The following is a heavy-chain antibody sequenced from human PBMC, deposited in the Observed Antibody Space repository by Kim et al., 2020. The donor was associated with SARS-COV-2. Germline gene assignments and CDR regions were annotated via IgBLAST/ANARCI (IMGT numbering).Heavy chain of an antibody. V-gene: IGHV1-69*13. CDR2: IIPIFGTA. D-gene: IGHD4-17*01. CDR1: GCTFSSYS. J-gene: IGHJ3*02. Sequence: SVKVSCKASGCTFSSYSLSWVRQAPGQGLEWMGGIIPIFGTANYAKKLEGRATINEDETTSTDYMVMSRLCYDDTAVYYCARGGTNCRDYNALDMWGHG. CDR3: ARGGTNCRDYNALDM.